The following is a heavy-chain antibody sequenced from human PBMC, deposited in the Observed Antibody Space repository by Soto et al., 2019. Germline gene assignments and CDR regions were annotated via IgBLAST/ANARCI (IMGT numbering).Heavy chain of an antibody. Sequence: QVQLQQSGPGLVKPSQTLSLTCAISGDSVSANSAAWTWIRQAPSRGLEWLGRTYYRSKWYNDYAQSVKSRITINPDTSKNQFSLQLNSVAPEDTAVYYCARALSSSSGVFDFWGQGTLVTVSS. CDR1: GDSVSANSAA. D-gene: IGHD6-6*01. J-gene: IGHJ4*02. CDR3: ARALSSSSGVFDF. CDR2: TYYRSKWYN. V-gene: IGHV6-1*01.